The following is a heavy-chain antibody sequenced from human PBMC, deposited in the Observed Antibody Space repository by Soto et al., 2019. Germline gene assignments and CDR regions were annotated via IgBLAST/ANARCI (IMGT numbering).Heavy chain of an antibody. CDR1: GGSISSGGYS. CDR2: IYHSGST. CDR3: ARDRIQLGEYYYYYYGMDV. V-gene: IGHV4-30-2*01. Sequence: PSETLSLTCAVSGGSISSGGYSWSWIRQPPGEGLEWIGYIYHSGSTYYNPSLKSRVTISVDRSKNQFSLKLSSVTAADTAVYYCARDRIQLGEYYYYYYGMDVWGQGTTVTVSS. J-gene: IGHJ6*02. D-gene: IGHD5-18*01.